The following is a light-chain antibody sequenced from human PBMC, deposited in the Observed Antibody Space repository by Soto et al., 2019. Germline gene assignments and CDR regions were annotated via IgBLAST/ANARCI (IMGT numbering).Light chain of an antibody. J-gene: IGKJ4*01. CDR2: SAS. CDR3: QQYYSTPPT. CDR1: QSVLYSSNNKNY. V-gene: IGKV4-1*01. Sequence: DIVMTQSPDSLAVSLGERATINCKSSQSVLYSSNNKNYLAWYQQKPGQPPKLLIYSASTRESGVPDRFTGSRAGTDFTLTISSLQAEDVAVYYCQQYYSTPPTFGGGTKVESK.